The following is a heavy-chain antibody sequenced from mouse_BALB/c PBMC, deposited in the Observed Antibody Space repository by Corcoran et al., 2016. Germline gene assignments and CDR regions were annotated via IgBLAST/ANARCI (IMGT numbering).Heavy chain of an antibody. CDR2: INPYNDGT. J-gene: IGHJ3*01. Sequence: EVQMQQSGPELVKPGASVKMSCKASGNTFTSYVMHWVKQKPGQGLEWIGYINPYNDGTKYNEKFKGKATLTSDKSSSTAYMELSSLTSEDSAVYYCASYGRAYWGQGTLVTVSA. D-gene: IGHD1-1*01. CDR3: ASYGRAY. CDR1: GNTFTSYV. V-gene: IGHV1S136*01.